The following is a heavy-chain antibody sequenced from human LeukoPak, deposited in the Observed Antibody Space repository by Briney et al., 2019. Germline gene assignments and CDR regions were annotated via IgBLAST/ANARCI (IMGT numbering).Heavy chain of an antibody. D-gene: IGHD3-9*01. CDR2: IYYSGST. V-gene: IGHV4-59*08. J-gene: IGHJ4*02. Sequence: SETLSLTCTVSGGSISTYYWSWLRQPPGKGLEWIGYIYYSGSTNYNPSLKSRVTISVDTSKDQFSLKLSSVTAADTAVYYCARHATPYDILPAFDYWGQGTLVTVSS. CDR3: ARHATPYDILPAFDY. CDR1: GGSISTYY.